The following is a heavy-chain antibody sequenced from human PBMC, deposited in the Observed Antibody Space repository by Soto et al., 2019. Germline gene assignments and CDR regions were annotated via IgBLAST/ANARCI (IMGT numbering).Heavy chain of an antibody. CDR1: GHTLTELS. D-gene: IGHD3-10*01. J-gene: IGHJ4*02. CDR3: ATDFRSGSHGVGFDY. V-gene: IGHV1-24*01. Sequence: ASVKVSCKVSGHTLTELSIHWVRQTPGKGLEWMGGFDPKTHDTMYVQKFQGRITMTGDTSTDTAYMELSSLRSEDTATYYCATDFRSGSHGVGFDYWGQGTLVTVSS. CDR2: FDPKTHDT.